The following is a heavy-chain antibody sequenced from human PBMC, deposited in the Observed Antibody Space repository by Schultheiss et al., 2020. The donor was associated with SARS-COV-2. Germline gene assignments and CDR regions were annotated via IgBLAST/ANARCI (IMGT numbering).Heavy chain of an antibody. CDR3: ASVDCSGGSCYSYYYGMDV. V-gene: IGHV4-59*10. Sequence: SQTLSLTCAVYGGSFSGYYWSWIRQPPGKGLEWIGRIYTSGSTNYNPSLKSRVTISVDTSKNQFSLKLSSVTAADTAVYYCASVDCSGGSCYSYYYGMDVWGQGTTVTVSS. CDR1: GGSFSGYY. CDR2: IYTSGST. D-gene: IGHD2-15*01. J-gene: IGHJ6*02.